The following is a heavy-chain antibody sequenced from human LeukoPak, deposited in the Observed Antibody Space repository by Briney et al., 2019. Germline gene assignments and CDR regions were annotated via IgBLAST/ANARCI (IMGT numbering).Heavy chain of an antibody. CDR1: GYSFTGYY. Sequence: ASVKVSCKASGYSFTGYYIHWVRQAPGQGLEWMGWINPNSGGTNYAQQFQGRVTMTRDTSIRTAYMELSRLRSDDTALYYCARALVRISMTFWGQGTQVTVSS. J-gene: IGHJ4*02. CDR2: INPNSGGT. V-gene: IGHV1-2*02. CDR3: ARALVRISMTF. D-gene: IGHD2/OR15-2a*01.